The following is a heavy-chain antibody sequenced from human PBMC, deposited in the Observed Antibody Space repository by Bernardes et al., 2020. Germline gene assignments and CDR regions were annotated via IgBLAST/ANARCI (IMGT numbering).Heavy chain of an antibody. CDR2: ISAYNGNT. CDR3: ARDRVRDDSSGYYPGY. D-gene: IGHD3-22*01. J-gene: IGHJ4*02. Sequence: ASMKVSCKASGYTFTSYGISWVRQAPGQGLEWMGWISAYNGNTNYAQKLQGRVTMTTDTSTSTAYMELRSLRSDDTAVYYCARDRVRDDSSGYYPGYWGQGTLVTVSS. CDR1: GYTFTSYG. V-gene: IGHV1-18*01.